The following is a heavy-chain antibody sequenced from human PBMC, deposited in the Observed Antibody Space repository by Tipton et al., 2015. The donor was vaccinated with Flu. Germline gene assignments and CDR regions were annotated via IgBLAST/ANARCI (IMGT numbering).Heavy chain of an antibody. J-gene: IGHJ4*02. D-gene: IGHD3-22*01. CDR2: IYHSGSS. CDR1: GGSIRTSGYY. CDR3: ARDLKWSSAYYNPFGY. Sequence: TLSLTCSVSGGSIRTSGYYWSWIRQLPGKGLEWIGDIYHSGSSDYNPSLRSRVTLSLDTSKNQFSLRLTSVTAAATAVYYCARDLKWSSAYYNPFGYWGQGTLVTVSS. V-gene: IGHV4-31*03.